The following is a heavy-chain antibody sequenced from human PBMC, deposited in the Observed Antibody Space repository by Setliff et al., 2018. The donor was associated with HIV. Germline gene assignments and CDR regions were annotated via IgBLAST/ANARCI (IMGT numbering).Heavy chain of an antibody. CDR1: GFTFYGSA. D-gene: IGHD1-26*01. CDR3: TRRGADNGGYPDY. Sequence: LRLSCVTSGFTFYGSAIHWVRQPSGKGLEWIARIRSKPNNYATSYAPSVKDRFTIFRDDSKNTAYLQMTRLKIEDTAVYYCTRRGADNGGYPDYWGQGTLVTVSS. V-gene: IGHV3-73*01. CDR2: IRSKPNNYAT. J-gene: IGHJ4*02.